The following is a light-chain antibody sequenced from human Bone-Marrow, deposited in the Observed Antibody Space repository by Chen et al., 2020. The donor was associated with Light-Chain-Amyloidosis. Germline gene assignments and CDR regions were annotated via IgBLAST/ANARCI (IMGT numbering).Light chain of an antibody. CDR2: EVT. CDR1: SNDD. V-gene: IGLV2-8*01. J-gene: IGLJ1*01. Sequence: QSALTQPPSASGSPGPALPHPCTGTSNDDVSWYQQYPGKAPKLIIYEVTKRPSGVPDRFSGSKSGNTASLTVSGLQADDEGDYFCSAGGGTNHFYVIGSGTRVTVL. CDR3: SAGGGTNHFYV.